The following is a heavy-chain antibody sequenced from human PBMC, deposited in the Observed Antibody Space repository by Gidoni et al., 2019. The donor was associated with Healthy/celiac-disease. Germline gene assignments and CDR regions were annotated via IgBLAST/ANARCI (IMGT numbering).Heavy chain of an antibody. CDR3: ARDKTDEGAFDI. CDR1: GYTFTSYA. V-gene: IGHV1-3*01. CDR2: INAGNGNT. Sequence: QVQLVQSGAEVKKPGASVKVSCKASGYTFTSYAMHWVRQAPGQRLEWMGWINAGNGNTKYSQKFQGRVTTTRDTSASTAYMELSSLRSEDTAVYYCARDKTDEGAFDIWGQGTMVTVSS. J-gene: IGHJ3*02.